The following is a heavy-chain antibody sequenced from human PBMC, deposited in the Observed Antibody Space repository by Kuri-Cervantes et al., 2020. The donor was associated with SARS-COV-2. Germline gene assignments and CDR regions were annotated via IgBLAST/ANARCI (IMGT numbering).Heavy chain of an antibody. Sequence: GGSLRLSCAASGFTFSSYAMHWVRQAPGKGLEWVAVISYDGSNKYYADSVRGRFTISRDNSKNTLYLQMNSLRAEDTAVYYCAKTYSNAAAGTYGAFDIWGQGTMVTVSS. D-gene: IGHD6-13*01. CDR2: ISYDGSNK. CDR1: GFTFSSYA. V-gene: IGHV3-30-3*01. J-gene: IGHJ3*02. CDR3: AKTYSNAAAGTYGAFDI.